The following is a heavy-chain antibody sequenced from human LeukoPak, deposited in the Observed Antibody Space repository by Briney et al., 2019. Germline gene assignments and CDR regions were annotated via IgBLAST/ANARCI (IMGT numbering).Heavy chain of an antibody. V-gene: IGHV3-33*08. CDR1: GFTFSADW. CDR3: ARDLSPYSSSWSLWDY. Sequence: GGSLRLSCAASGFTFSADWMHWVRQAPGKGLEWVAVIWYDGSNKFYADSVKGRFTISRDNSKNTLYLQMNSLRAEDTAVYYCARDLSPYSSSWSLWDYWGQGTLVTVSS. J-gene: IGHJ4*02. D-gene: IGHD6-13*01. CDR2: IWYDGSNK.